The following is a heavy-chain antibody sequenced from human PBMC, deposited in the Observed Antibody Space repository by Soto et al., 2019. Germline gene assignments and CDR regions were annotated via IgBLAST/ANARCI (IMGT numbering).Heavy chain of an antibody. CDR1: GFTFSSYA. J-gene: IGHJ4*02. CDR2: ITGSGVNR. CDR3: ARHPSGYIGNLGY. D-gene: IGHD5-12*01. V-gene: IGHV3-23*01. Sequence: EVQLLESGGGLVQPGGSLRLSCAASGFTFSSYAMSWVRQAPGKGLEWVSTITGSGVNRYHADSVQGRFTISRDNSKDTLYLQMNSLRAEYTAVYYCARHPSGYIGNLGYWGQGTLVTVSS.